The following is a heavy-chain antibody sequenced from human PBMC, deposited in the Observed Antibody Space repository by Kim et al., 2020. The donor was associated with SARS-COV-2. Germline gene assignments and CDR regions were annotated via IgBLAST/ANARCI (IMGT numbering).Heavy chain of an antibody. V-gene: IGHV3-30*04. D-gene: IGHD2-2*02. Sequence: GGSLRLSCAASGFTFSSYAMHWVRQAPGKGLEWVAVISYDGSNKYYADSVKGRFTISRDNSKNTLYLQMNSLRAEDTAVYYCAIDHTSIWQHPSYFDYWGQGTLVTVSS. CDR3: AIDHTSIWQHPSYFDY. J-gene: IGHJ4*02. CDR1: GFTFSSYA. CDR2: ISYDGSNK.